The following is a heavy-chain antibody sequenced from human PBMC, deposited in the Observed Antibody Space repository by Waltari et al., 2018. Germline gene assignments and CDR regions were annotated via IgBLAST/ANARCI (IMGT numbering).Heavy chain of an antibody. CDR3: ARDYQVSGGWESLEWPYYFDY. D-gene: IGHD3-3*01. CDR2: IYYSGST. V-gene: IGHV4-39*07. CDR1: GGSISSSSYY. J-gene: IGHJ4*02. Sequence: QLQLQESGPGLVKPSETLSLTCTVSGGSISSSSYYWGWIRQPPGKGLEWIGSIYYSGSTYYNPSLKSRVTISVDTSKNQFSLKLSSVTAADTAVYYCARDYQVSGGWESLEWPYYFDYWGQGTLVTVSS.